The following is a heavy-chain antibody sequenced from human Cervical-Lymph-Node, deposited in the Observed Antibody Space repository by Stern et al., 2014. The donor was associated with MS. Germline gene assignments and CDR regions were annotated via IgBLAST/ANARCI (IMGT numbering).Heavy chain of an antibody. CDR3: MGVGDAMHV. CDR2: MSLVGGNK. J-gene: IGHJ6*02. V-gene: IGHV3-30*03. CDR1: GFSLSNSA. Sequence: QVQLVESGGGVVQPGRSLTLSCAASGFSLSNSAMHWVRQAPGKGLEWVAVMSLVGGNKKYGDSVKGRFSISRDMANNTLFLQMNSLRPEDTAVYYCMGVGDAMHVWGQGTTVIVSS.